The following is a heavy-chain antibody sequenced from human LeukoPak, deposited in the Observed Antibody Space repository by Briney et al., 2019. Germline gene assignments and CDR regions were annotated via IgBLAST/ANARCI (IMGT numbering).Heavy chain of an antibody. CDR2: INPNSGGT. V-gene: IGHV1-2*02. J-gene: IGHJ4*02. D-gene: IGHD1-1*01. Sequence: ASVKVSCKASGYTFTSYGISWVRQAPGQGLEWMGWINPNSGGTKYAQKFQGRVTMTRDTSISTAYMELIRLRSDDTAVYYCARLIGTTGYWGQGTLVTVSS. CDR3: ARLIGTTGY. CDR1: GYTFTSYG.